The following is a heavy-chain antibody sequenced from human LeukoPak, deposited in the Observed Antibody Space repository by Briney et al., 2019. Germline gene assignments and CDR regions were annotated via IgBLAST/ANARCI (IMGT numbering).Heavy chain of an antibody. CDR1: GGSVTSETYS. Sequence: PSETLSLTCTISGGSVTSETYSWNWVREPPGKGLDWIGKILYSGSTDYNPSLKSRVTISAGPSENQFSLRLTSVTAADTAVYYCARRFDSWGQGTLVTVSS. CDR2: ILYSGST. V-gene: IGHV4-61*01. CDR3: ARRFDS. J-gene: IGHJ4*02.